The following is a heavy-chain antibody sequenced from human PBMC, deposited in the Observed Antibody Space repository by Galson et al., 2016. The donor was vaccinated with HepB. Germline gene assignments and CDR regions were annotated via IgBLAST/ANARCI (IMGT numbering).Heavy chain of an antibody. CDR2: INPNAGGT. V-gene: IGHV1-46*01. CDR1: GYTFSGYY. D-gene: IGHD6-13*01. CDR3: ARDHLPATGVLRGVLDY. Sequence: SVKVFCKASGYTFSGYYVHWVRQAPGQGLEWLGIINPNAGGTGYAQKFQGRITITRDRSTSTVFMELRRLTSEDTAVYFCARDHLPATGVLRGVLDYWGQRTLVTVSS. J-gene: IGHJ4*02.